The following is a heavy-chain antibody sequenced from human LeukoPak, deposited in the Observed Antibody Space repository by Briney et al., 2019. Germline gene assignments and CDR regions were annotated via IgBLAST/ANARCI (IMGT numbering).Heavy chain of an antibody. Sequence: GGSLRLSCAASGFTVSSNYMSWVRQAPGKGPEWVSVIYSGGSTYYADSVKGRFTISRDNSKNTLYLQMNSLRAEDTAVYYCARDPDTAMVENFDYWGQGTLVTVSS. D-gene: IGHD5-18*01. CDR1: GFTVSSNY. V-gene: IGHV3-53*01. J-gene: IGHJ4*02. CDR3: ARDPDTAMVENFDY. CDR2: IYSGGST.